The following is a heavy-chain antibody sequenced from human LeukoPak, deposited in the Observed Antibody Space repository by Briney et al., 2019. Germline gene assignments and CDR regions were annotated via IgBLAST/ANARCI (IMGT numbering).Heavy chain of an antibody. V-gene: IGHV5-51*01. J-gene: IGHJ4*02. CDR1: GYSFTSYW. CDR3: ARLDWIAAVYDC. Sequence: GESLKISCKGSGYSFTSYWSGWVRQMPGKGLEWMGFIYPGDSDTRYSPSFKAQVTTSADKSLSTASLQWSSWKATDTAMNYCARLDWIAAVYDCWGQGTLVTVSS. CDR2: IYPGDSDT. D-gene: IGHD6-13*01.